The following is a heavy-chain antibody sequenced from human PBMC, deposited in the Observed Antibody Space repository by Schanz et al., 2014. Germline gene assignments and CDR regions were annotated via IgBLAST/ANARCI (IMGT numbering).Heavy chain of an antibody. D-gene: IGHD3-10*01. Sequence: EVPLVESGGCLVQPGESLRVSCAASGFTFSNYWMSWVRQAPGKGLEWVANIRQEGSEKYYVDSVKGRFTVSRDDAKNSLYLQMNSLRVEDTAVYYCARSEMDRGVIWGYWGQGTLVTVSS. CDR3: ARSEMDRGVIWGY. CDR1: GFTFSNYW. V-gene: IGHV3-7*01. CDR2: IRQEGSEK. J-gene: IGHJ4*02.